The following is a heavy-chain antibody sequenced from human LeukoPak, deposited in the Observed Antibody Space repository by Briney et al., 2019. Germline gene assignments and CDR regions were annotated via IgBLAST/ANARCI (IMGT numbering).Heavy chain of an antibody. CDR2: ISYDGSNK. Sequence: SGGSLRLSCAASGFTFSSYAMHWVRQAPGKGLEWVAVISYDGSNKYYADSVKGRFTISRDNSKNTLYLQMNSLRAEDTAVYYCARRLDRFDWLDVMGYWGQGTLVTVSS. J-gene: IGHJ4*02. V-gene: IGHV3-30-3*01. D-gene: IGHD3-9*01. CDR1: GFTFSSYA. CDR3: ARRLDRFDWLDVMGY.